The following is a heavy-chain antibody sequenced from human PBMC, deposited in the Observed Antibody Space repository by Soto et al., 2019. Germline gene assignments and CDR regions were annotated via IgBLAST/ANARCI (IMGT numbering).Heavy chain of an antibody. CDR1: GGSFSGYI. V-gene: IGHV4-34*01. CDR3: ARGLISGSHYSGGWYYFDS. CDR2: INHSGSA. Sequence: SETLSLTCDVYGGSFSGYIWTWIRQTPGKGLQWIGQINHSGSANYNPSLKSRVTISVHTSNSQFSLGLNSVTAADTAVYYCARGLISGSHYSGGWYYFDSWGQGTQVTVSS. D-gene: IGHD1-26*01. J-gene: IGHJ4*02.